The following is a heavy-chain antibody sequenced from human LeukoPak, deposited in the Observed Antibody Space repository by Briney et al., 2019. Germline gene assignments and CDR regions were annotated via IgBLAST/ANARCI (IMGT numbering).Heavy chain of an antibody. D-gene: IGHD4-17*01. Sequence: GGSLRLSCAASGFTFSSYTMNWVRQAPGKGLEWISYISSSSSTIYYADSVKGRFTISRDNAKNSLYLQMNSLRAEDTAVYYCAIDPKPAVTFDYWGQGILVTVSS. V-gene: IGHV3-48*01. CDR3: AIDPKPAVTFDY. CDR2: ISSSSSTI. CDR1: GFTFSSYT. J-gene: IGHJ4*02.